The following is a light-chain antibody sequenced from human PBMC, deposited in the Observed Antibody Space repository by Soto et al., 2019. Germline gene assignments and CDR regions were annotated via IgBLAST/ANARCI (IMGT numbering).Light chain of an antibody. J-gene: IGKJ4*01. CDR1: QSVSSN. CDR3: QQYNVWPLT. V-gene: IGKV3-15*01. CDR2: VAS. Sequence: EIVMTQSPATLSVSPGERATLSCRASQSVSSNLAWYQQKPGQTPKLLIYVASTRATGLPARFSGSGSGTEFTLTISSLQSEDFAVYYCQQYNVWPLTFGGGTKVESK.